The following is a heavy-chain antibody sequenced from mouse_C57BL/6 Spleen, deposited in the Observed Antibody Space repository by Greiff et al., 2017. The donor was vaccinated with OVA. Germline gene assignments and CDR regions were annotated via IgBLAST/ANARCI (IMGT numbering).Heavy chain of an antibody. CDR3: ARPYYGNLYAMDY. J-gene: IGHJ4*01. Sequence: VQLKQSGPELVKPGASVKIPCKASGYTFTDYNMDWVQQSHGKSLEWIGDINPNNGGTIYNQKFKGKATLTVDKSSSTAYMELLSLTSEDTAVYYCARPYYGNLYAMDYWGQGTSVTVSS. D-gene: IGHD2-10*01. CDR2: INPNNGGT. CDR1: GYTFTDYN. V-gene: IGHV1-18*01.